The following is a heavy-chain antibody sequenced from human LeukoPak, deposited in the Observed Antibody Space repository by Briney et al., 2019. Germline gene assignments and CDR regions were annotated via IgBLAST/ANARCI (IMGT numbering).Heavy chain of an antibody. J-gene: IGHJ4*02. Sequence: GGSLRLSCAASGFTFSSHWMHWVRQAPGKGLVWVSRINSDGSSTNYADSVKGRFTISRDNAKDTLYLQINSLRAEDTAVYYCAGTRVGDYWGQGTLVTASS. V-gene: IGHV3-74*01. CDR3: AGTRVGDY. CDR1: GFTFSSHW. CDR2: INSDGSST. D-gene: IGHD1-26*01.